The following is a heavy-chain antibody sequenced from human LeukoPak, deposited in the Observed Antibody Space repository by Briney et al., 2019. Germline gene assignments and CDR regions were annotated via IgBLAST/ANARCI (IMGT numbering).Heavy chain of an antibody. J-gene: IGHJ5*02. V-gene: IGHV3-23*01. CDR2: ISGSGGST. D-gene: IGHD5-12*01. Sequence: PGGSLRLSCAASGFTFSTYALSWVRQAPGKGLEWVSAISGSGGSTYYADSVKGRFTISRDNSKNTLYLQMNSLRAEDTAVYYCAKGFPWYSGYDWGWFDPWGQGTLVTVSS. CDR1: GFTFSTYA. CDR3: AKGFPWYSGYDWGWFDP.